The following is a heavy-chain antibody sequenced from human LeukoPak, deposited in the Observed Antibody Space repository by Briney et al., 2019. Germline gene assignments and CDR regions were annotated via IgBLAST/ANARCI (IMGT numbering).Heavy chain of an antibody. CDR1: GFSFSSYW. D-gene: IGHD7-27*01. CDR2: ISNDESTI. J-gene: IGHJ5*02. Sequence: PGGTLRLSCAASGFSFSSYWRHWVRQAPGKGPVWVSLISNDESTIIYADAVKGRFTISRDNAKSTLYLQMSSLRAEDTAVYYCARNVGTWGQGTLVTVSS. CDR3: ARNVGT. V-gene: IGHV3-74*01.